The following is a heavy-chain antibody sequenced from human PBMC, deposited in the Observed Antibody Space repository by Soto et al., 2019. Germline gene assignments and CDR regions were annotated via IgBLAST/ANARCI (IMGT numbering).Heavy chain of an antibody. Sequence: GGSLRLSCAASGFTFSSYEMNWVRQAPGKGLEWVSYISSSGSTIYYADSVKGRFTISRDNAKNSLYLQMNSLRAEDTAVYYCARFSGSYYVWDYWGQGTLVTVSS. J-gene: IGHJ4*02. CDR3: ARFSGSYYVWDY. V-gene: IGHV3-48*03. CDR2: ISSSGSTI. D-gene: IGHD1-26*01. CDR1: GFTFSSYE.